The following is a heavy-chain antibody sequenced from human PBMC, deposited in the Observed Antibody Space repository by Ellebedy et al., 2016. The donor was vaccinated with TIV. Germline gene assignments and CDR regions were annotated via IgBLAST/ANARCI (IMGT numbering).Heavy chain of an antibody. CDR3: ARSDRVPVN. Sequence: GESLKISCAASGFTFTDYYMSWVRQAPGKGLEFLSYISVAGDDVAYIDSVKGRFTISRDNAMDSLYLQMSILRVENTAIYYCARSDRVPVNWGQGTLVTVSS. J-gene: IGHJ4*02. CDR1: GFTFTDYY. CDR2: ISVAGDDV. V-gene: IGHV3-11*04.